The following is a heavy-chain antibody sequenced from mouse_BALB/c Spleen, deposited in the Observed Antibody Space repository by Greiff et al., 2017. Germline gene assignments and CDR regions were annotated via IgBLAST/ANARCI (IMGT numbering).Heavy chain of an antibody. CDR1: GFAFSSYD. CDR2: ISSGGGST. J-gene: IGHJ3*01. Sequence: EVMLVESGGGLVKPGGSLKLSCAASGFAFSSYDMSWVRQTPEKRLEWVAYISSGGGSTYYPDTVKGRFTISRDNAKNTLYLQMSSLKSEDTAMYYCARQGDDYWGQGTLVTVSA. V-gene: IGHV5-12-1*01. CDR3: ARQGDDY.